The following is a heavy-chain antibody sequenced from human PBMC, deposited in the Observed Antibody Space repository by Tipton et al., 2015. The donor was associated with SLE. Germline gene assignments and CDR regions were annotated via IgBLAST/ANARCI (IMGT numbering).Heavy chain of an antibody. V-gene: IGHV4-34*01. J-gene: IGHJ5*02. CDR1: GESFSASQ. CDR3: ACSFLQPGWFDP. D-gene: IGHD1-1*01. Sequence: TLSLTCTVYGESFSASQWTWIRQPPGKGLEWIGEVNHSGSTTYNPSLKSRVTISVDTSKNQFSLKLSSVTAADTAVYYCACSFLQPGWFDPWGQGTLVTVSS. CDR2: VNHSGST.